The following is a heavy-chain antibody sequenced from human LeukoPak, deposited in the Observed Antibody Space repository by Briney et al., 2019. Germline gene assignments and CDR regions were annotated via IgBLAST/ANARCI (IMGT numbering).Heavy chain of an antibody. J-gene: IGHJ4*02. CDR3: ARVPMVRGIAIAEADY. CDR1: GFTFSSYG. CDR2: ISGGGDNT. V-gene: IGHV3-23*01. D-gene: IGHD3-10*01. Sequence: AGGSLRLSCAASGFTFSSYGMSWVRQAPGKGLEGVSTISGGGDNTYYADSVKGRFTTSTDNAKTSLYLQMNSLRAEGTAVYYCARVPMVRGIAIAEADYWGQGTLVTVSS.